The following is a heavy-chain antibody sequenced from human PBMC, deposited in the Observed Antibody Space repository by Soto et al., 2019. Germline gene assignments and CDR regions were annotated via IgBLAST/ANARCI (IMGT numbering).Heavy chain of an antibody. V-gene: IGHV3-33*01. J-gene: IGHJ1*01. D-gene: IGHD1-26*01. Sequence: GESLKISCAASGFTLRSYGMHWVRQAPGKGRERGAVIWCDGSNKFYADSVKGRFTISRDNSKNTVSLQMNSLRDEDSAAYYCATTGSYWGQGTLVTVSS. CDR1: GFTLRSYG. CDR2: IWCDGSNK. CDR3: ATTGSY.